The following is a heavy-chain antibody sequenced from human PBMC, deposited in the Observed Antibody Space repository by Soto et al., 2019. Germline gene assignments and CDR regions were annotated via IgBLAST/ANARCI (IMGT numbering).Heavy chain of an antibody. J-gene: IGHJ4*02. V-gene: IGHV3-33*01. Sequence: GGSLRLSCAASGFTFSSYGMHWVRQAPGKGLEWVAVIWYDGSNKYYADSVKGRFTISRDNSKNTLYLQMNSLRAEDTAVYYCARDRGIVGLSYSYYFDYWGQGTLVTVSS. CDR1: GFTFSSYG. CDR2: IWYDGSNK. D-gene: IGHD1-26*01. CDR3: ARDRGIVGLSYSYYFDY.